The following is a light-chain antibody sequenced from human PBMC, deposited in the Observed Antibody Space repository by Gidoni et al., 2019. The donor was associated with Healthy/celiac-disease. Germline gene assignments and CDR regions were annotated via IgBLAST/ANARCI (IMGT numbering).Light chain of an antibody. V-gene: IGKV2-28*01. CDR3: MQALQTPWE. J-gene: IGKJ1*01. CDR1: QSLLHSNGYNY. Sequence: DIVMTHSPLSLPVTPGEPASISCRSSQSLLHSNGYNYLDWYLQKPGQSPQLLIYLGSNRASGVPDRFSGSGSGTDFTLKISRVEAEDVGVYYCMQALQTPWEFXQXTKVXIK. CDR2: LGS.